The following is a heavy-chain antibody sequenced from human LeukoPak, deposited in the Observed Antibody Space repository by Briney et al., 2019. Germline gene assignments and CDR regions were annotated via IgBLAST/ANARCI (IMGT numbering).Heavy chain of an antibody. Sequence: SVTVSCKASGGTFSSYAISWVRQAPGQGLEWMGGIIPIFGTANYAQKFQGRVTITADESTSTAYMELSSLRSEDTAVYHCARDYIAVAGTYYYYYSMDVWGQGTTVTVSS. CDR2: IIPIFGTA. V-gene: IGHV1-69*01. J-gene: IGHJ6*02. CDR3: ARDYIAVAGTYYYYYSMDV. D-gene: IGHD6-19*01. CDR1: GGTFSSYA.